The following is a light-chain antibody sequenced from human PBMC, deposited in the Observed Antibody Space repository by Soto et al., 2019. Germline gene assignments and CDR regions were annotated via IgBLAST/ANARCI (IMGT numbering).Light chain of an antibody. V-gene: IGKV3-20*01. CDR1: QSVNSSH. J-gene: IGKJ1*01. Sequence: EIVLTQSPDILSLSPGERATLSCRASQSVNSSHLVWYQHKPGQAPRLLIYGTSIRVTGIPDRISGSGSGTDFTLTISRLEPEDLAVYYCQQYGRTFGQGPK. CDR3: QQYGRT. CDR2: GTS.